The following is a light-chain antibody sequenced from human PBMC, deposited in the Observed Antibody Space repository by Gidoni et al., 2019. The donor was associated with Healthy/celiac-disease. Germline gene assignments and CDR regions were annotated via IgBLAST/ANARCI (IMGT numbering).Light chain of an antibody. CDR1: SSDVGSYNL. J-gene: IGLJ2*01. Sequence: QSALTQPASVSGTPGQSITISCTGTSSDVGSYNLVSWYQQHPGKAPKLMIYEVSKRPSGVSNRFSGSKSGNTASLTISGLQAEDEADYYCCSYAGSREVFGGGTKLTVX. CDR3: CSYAGSREV. CDR2: EVS. V-gene: IGLV2-23*02.